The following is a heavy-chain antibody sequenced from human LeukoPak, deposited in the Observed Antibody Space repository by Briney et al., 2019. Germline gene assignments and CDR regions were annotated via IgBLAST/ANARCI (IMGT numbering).Heavy chain of an antibody. V-gene: IGHV3-23*01. CDR1: GFTFSSYA. CDR2: ISGSGSNT. Sequence: GGSLRLSCAASGFTFSSYAMTWGRQAPGKGLEWVSTISGSGSNTYYADSVKGRFTISRDNSKNTLYLQMNSLRAEDTAVYYCAKASTTGTTVTTPGYWGQGTLVTVSS. CDR3: AKASTTGTTVTTPGY. D-gene: IGHD4-11*01. J-gene: IGHJ4*02.